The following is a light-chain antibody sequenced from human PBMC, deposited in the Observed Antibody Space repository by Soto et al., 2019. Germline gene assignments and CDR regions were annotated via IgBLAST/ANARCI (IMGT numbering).Light chain of an antibody. Sequence: QSVLTQPASVSGSPGQSITISCTGTSSDVGGYNFVSWYQHHPGKAPKLIIYDVSNRPSGVSNRSSGSKSGNTASLTISGLQAEDEADYYCSSYTPSSTPFVFGTGTKVTVL. J-gene: IGLJ1*01. V-gene: IGLV2-14*03. CDR2: DVS. CDR3: SSYTPSSTPFV. CDR1: SSDVGGYNF.